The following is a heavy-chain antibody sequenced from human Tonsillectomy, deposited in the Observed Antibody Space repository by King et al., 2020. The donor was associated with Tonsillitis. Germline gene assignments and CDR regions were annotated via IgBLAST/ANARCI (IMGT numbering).Heavy chain of an antibody. D-gene: IGHD3-22*01. CDR3: ARNLGTFYYDISGYKCYYYGMAV. CDR2: ISSSSSYI. V-gene: IGHV3-21*01. CDR1: GFSFSSYS. J-gene: IGHJ6*02. Sequence: VQLVESGGGLVKPGGSLRLSCAASGFSFSSYSMNWVRQAPGKGLEWVSIISSSSSYIYYADSVKGRFTISRDNVKNSLYLEMSRLRAEDTAVYYWARNLGTFYYDISGYKCYYYGMAVWGQGTTVPVSS.